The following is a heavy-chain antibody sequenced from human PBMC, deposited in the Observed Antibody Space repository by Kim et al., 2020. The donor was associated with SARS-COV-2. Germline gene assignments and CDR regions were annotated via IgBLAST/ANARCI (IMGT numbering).Heavy chain of an antibody. Sequence: GGSLRLSCAASGFTFSSYWMSWVRQAPGKGLEWVANIKQDGSEKYYVDSVKGRFTISRDNAKNSLYLQMNSLRAEDTAVYYCAREGGEITIFGVVIGGMDVWGQGTTVTVSS. CDR3: AREGGEITIFGVVIGGMDV. CDR1: GFTFSSYW. CDR2: IKQDGSEK. J-gene: IGHJ6*02. V-gene: IGHV3-7*03. D-gene: IGHD3-3*01.